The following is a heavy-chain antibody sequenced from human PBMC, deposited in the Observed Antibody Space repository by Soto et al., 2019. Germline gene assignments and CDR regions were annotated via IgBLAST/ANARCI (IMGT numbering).Heavy chain of an antibody. J-gene: IGHJ4*02. V-gene: IGHV3-74*03. CDR1: GFTFSNYL. D-gene: IGHD5-12*01. Sequence: GGSLRLSCAASGFTFSNYLMHWVRQAPGKGLVWVSRIIGDGTTTAYADSVKGRFTISRDNARNTLYLQMNSLRAEDTAVYYCAKVRRYSGYEYFDYWGQGALVTVSS. CDR2: IIGDGTTT. CDR3: AKVRRYSGYEYFDY.